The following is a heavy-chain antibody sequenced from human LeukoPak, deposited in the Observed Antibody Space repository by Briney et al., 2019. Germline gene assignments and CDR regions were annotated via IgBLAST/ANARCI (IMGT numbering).Heavy chain of an antibody. CDR3: ARRGDIVVVPAAIGYFDY. CDR1: GGSFSGYY. V-gene: IGHV4-34*01. D-gene: IGHD2-2*01. CDR2: INHSGST. Sequence: SETLSLTCAVYGGSFSGYYWSWIRQSPGKGLEWIGEINHSGSTNYNPSLKSRVTISVDTSKNQFSLKLSSVTAADAAVYYCARRGDIVVVPAAIGYFDYWGQGTLVTVSS. J-gene: IGHJ4*02.